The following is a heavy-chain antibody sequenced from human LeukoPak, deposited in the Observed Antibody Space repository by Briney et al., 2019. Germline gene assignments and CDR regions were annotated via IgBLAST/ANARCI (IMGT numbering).Heavy chain of an antibody. J-gene: IGHJ1*01. CDR1: GFTFSTYW. D-gene: IGHD3-16*01. V-gene: IGHV3-74*01. CDR3: ARAPPKLGVFSPESSQQ. Sequence: GGSLRLSCAASGFTFSTYWMHWVRQAPGKGLVWVSRIKSDGGTNYADSVKGRFTISRDNAKKTVSLQMNSLRPEDTGVYYCARAPPKLGVFSPESSQQGARGPRATVAS. CDR2: IKSDGGT.